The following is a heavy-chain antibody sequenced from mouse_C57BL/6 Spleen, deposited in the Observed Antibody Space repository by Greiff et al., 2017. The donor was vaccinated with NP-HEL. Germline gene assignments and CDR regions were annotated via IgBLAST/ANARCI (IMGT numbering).Heavy chain of an antibody. V-gene: IGHV1-52*01. Sequence: QVQLQQPGAELVRPGSSVKLSCKASGYTFTSYWMHWVKQRPIQGLEWIGNIDPSDSETHSNQKFKDTATLPVDKSSSTAYMQLSSLTSEDSAVYYCARGGSSGSAWFAYWGQGTLVTVSA. CDR1: GYTFTSYW. D-gene: IGHD3-2*02. CDR3: ARGGSSGSAWFAY. CDR2: IDPSDSET. J-gene: IGHJ3*01.